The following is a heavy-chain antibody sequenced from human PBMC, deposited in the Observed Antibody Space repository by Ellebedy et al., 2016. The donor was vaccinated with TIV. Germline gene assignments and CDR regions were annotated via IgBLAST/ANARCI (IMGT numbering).Heavy chain of an antibody. Sequence: GESLKISCKGSGYSFTTYWIAWVRQMPGKGLEWMGIIYPGDSDTRYSPSFQGQVTISADKSITTAYLQWNSLKASDTAMYYCARHSHSYGSGSYSDYWGQGTLVTVSS. CDR3: ARHSHSYGSGSYSDY. J-gene: IGHJ4*02. V-gene: IGHV5-51*01. D-gene: IGHD3-10*01. CDR2: IYPGDSDT. CDR1: GYSFTTYW.